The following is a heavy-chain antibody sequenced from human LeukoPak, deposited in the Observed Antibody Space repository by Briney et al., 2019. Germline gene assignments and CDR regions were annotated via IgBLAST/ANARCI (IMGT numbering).Heavy chain of an antibody. CDR1: GIAFSSYH. CDR3: AKDINGAIAVAGISAFDI. D-gene: IGHD6-19*01. CDR2: ISNSGDRT. V-gene: IGHV3-23*01. Sequence: GGSLRLSCAASGIAFSSYHMTWVRLSPGKEVECICSISNSGDRTYYTDSVKGRFTISRDNAKNSLYLQMNSLRAEDTALYYCAKDINGAIAVAGISAFDIWGQGTMVTVSS. J-gene: IGHJ3*02.